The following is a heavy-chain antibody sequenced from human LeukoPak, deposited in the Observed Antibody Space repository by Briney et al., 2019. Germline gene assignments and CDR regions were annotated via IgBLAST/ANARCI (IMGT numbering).Heavy chain of an antibody. CDR3: AKALRVVRGGYFYYTDV. D-gene: IGHD3-10*01. CDR1: GFTFSSYA. V-gene: IGHV3-23*01. CDR2: ISGSGGAT. J-gene: IGHJ6*03. Sequence: PGGSLRLSCAASGFTFSSYAMSWVRQAPGKGLEWVSAISGSGGATYFADSVKGRFTISRANSKNTLYLQMNSLRADDTAVYYCAKALRVVRGGYFYYTDVWGTGTTVTVSS.